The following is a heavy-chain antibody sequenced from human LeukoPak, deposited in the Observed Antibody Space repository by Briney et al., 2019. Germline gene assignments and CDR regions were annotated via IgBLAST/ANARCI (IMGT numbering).Heavy chain of an antibody. Sequence: PGGSLRLSCAASGFTFSSYATHWVRQAPGKGLEWVAVISYDGSNKYYADSVKGRFTISRDNSKNTLYLQMNSLRAEDTAVYYCARESYGDYDYYYYGMDVWGQGTTVTVSS. CDR2: ISYDGSNK. CDR3: ARESYGDYDYYYYGMDV. J-gene: IGHJ6*02. D-gene: IGHD4-17*01. CDR1: GFTFSSYA. V-gene: IGHV3-30*14.